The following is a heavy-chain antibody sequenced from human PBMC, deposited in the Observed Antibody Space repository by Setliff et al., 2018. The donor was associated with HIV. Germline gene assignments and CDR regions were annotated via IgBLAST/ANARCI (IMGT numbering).Heavy chain of an antibody. CDR3: AAVRYYYDSSGYPYYYYGMDV. CDR1: GGTFSSYA. CDR2: IIPIFGTA. D-gene: IGHD3-22*01. Sequence: GASVKVSCKTSGGTFSSYAISWVRQAPGQGLEWMGGIIPIFGTANYAQKFQGRVTITTDESTSTAYMELSSLRSEDTAVYYCAAVRYYYDSSGYPYYYYGMDVWGQGTTVTVSS. V-gene: IGHV1-69*05. J-gene: IGHJ6*02.